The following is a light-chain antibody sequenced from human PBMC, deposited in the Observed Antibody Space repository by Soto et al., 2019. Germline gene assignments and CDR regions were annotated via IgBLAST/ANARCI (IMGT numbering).Light chain of an antibody. J-gene: IGKJ2*02. CDR3: QQYDDWPPCT. V-gene: IGKV3-15*01. Sequence: EIVMTQSPATLSVSPGESATLSCRASQSVSDHLAWYQQKPGQAPRLLIYGASTRAAGIPARFSGSGPGTDFTLTISSLQSEDFAVYYCQQYDDWPPCTFGQGTKLEI. CDR1: QSVSDH. CDR2: GAS.